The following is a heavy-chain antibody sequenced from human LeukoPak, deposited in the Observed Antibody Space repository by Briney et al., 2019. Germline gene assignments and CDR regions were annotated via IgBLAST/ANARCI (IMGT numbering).Heavy chain of an antibody. V-gene: IGHV3-64D*06. Sequence: PGGSLTLSCSVSGFTISSYAMHWVRQAPGKGLQYVSSISSNGGSTYYADSVKGRFTISRDNSRNTLYLQMSSLRGEDTAVYYCVKDRAVEYWGQGTLVTVSS. CDR1: GFTISSYA. D-gene: IGHD3-10*01. J-gene: IGHJ4*02. CDR2: ISSNGGST. CDR3: VKDRAVEY.